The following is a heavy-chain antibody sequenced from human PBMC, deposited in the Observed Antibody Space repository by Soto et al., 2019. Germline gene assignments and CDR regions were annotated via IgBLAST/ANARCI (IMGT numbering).Heavy chain of an antibody. D-gene: IGHD2-2*01. CDR1: GYTFTSYD. V-gene: IGHV1-18*01. CDR3: AKYCSSTSCYPGAFDI. J-gene: IGHJ3*02. Sequence: QVQLVQSGAEVKKPGASVKVSCKASGYTFTSYDISWVRQAPGQGLEWMGWISAYNGNTNYAQKLQGRVTMTTDTSTSTAYMELRSLRSDDTAVYYCAKYCSSTSCYPGAFDIWGQGTMVTVSS. CDR2: ISAYNGNT.